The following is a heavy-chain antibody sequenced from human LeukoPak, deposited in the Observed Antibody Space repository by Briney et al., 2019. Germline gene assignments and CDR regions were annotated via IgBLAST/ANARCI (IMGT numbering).Heavy chain of an antibody. J-gene: IGHJ6*03. CDR3: ARAHSHKSVSWSGYFTYYYYMDV. CDR1: GGSFSGYY. Sequence: SETLSLTCAVYGGSFSGYYWSWIRQPPGKGLEWIGEINHSGSTNYNPSLKSRVTISVDTSKNQFSLKLSSVTAADTAVYYCARAHSHKSVSWSGYFTYYYYMDVWGKGTTVTVPS. V-gene: IGHV4-34*01. CDR2: INHSGST. D-gene: IGHD3-3*01.